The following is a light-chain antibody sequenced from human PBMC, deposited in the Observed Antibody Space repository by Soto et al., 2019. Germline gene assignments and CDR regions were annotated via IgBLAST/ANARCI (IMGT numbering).Light chain of an antibody. CDR3: EHYDNWPVT. J-gene: IGKJ2*01. CDR1: QSIRTN. V-gene: IGKV3-15*01. Sequence: RTQYAATLSVSAKRGATRSCRASQSIRTNLAWYRRKPGQAPSLLIYDTSTRAAGIPARFSGSGSGTEFTLTISCLHSEDFGIYYCEHYDNWPVTFGQGTKVDIK. CDR2: DTS.